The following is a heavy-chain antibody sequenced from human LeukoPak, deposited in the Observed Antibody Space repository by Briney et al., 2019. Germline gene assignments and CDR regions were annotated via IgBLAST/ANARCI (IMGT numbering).Heavy chain of an antibody. CDR3: ARVLSSSGYYAVDY. D-gene: IGHD3-22*01. J-gene: IGHJ4*02. V-gene: IGHV3-21*01. Sequence: GGSLRPSCAASGFTFGSYSMNWVRQAPGKGLEWASSISSSSSYIYYADSVKGRFTISRDNAKNSLYLQMNSLRAEDTAVYYCARVLSSSGYYAVDYWGQGTLVTVSS. CDR2: ISSSSSYI. CDR1: GFTFGSYS.